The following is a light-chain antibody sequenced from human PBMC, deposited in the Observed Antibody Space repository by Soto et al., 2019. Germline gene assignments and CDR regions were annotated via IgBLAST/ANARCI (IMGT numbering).Light chain of an antibody. Sequence: DIQMTQSPSTLSASVGDRVTITCRANQNVNKWLAWYQQKPGEAPTVLIYDVSFLESGVPSRFSGSGSGTDFNLTISSLRPDDFATFYCQQYKVYPYTFGQGTRLDIQ. CDR2: DVS. J-gene: IGKJ2*01. CDR3: QQYKVYPYT. CDR1: QNVNKW. V-gene: IGKV1-5*01.